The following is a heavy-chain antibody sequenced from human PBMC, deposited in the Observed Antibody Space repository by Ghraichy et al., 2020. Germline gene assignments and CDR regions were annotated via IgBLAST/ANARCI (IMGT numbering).Heavy chain of an antibody. CDR3: ARRAGGYQYFYGLDV. Sequence: SETLSLTCSVSGDSIISSSYYWDWIRQPPGKGLEWIRSIYYSWTTYYSPPLKARVTFSIDTTKNPFSLRLKSVTATDTAVYYCARRAGGYQYFYGLDVWGQGTTVIVSS. CDR2: IYYSWTT. CDR1: GDSIISSSYY. D-gene: IGHD2-15*01. J-gene: IGHJ6*02. V-gene: IGHV4-39*01.